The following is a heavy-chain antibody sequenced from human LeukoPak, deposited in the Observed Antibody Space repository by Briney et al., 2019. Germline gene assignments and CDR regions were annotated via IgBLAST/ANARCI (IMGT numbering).Heavy chain of an antibody. Sequence: ASVKVSCKASGGTFSSYAISWVRQAPGQGLEWMGRIIPILGIANYAQKLQGRVTITADKSTSTAYMELSSLRSEDTAVYYCARGAYYYGSGSYYRYYFDYWGQGTLVTVSS. D-gene: IGHD3-10*01. CDR2: IIPILGIA. J-gene: IGHJ4*02. V-gene: IGHV1-69*04. CDR3: ARGAYYYGSGSYYRYYFDY. CDR1: GGTFSSYA.